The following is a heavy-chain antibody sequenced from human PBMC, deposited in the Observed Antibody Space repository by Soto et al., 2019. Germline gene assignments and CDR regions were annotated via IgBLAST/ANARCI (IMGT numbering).Heavy chain of an antibody. V-gene: IGHV3-23*01. CDR1: GFTFSSYA. J-gene: IGHJ5*02. CDR2: ISGSGGST. CDR3: AKDPLRSSGYCSSTSCYGWWFDP. D-gene: IGHD2-2*01. Sequence: GGSLRLSCAASGFTFSSYAMSWVRQAPGKGLEWVSAISGSGGSTYYADSVKGRFTISRDNSKNTLYLQMNSLRAEDTAVYYCAKDPLRSSGYCSSTSCYGWWFDPWGQGTLVTVSS.